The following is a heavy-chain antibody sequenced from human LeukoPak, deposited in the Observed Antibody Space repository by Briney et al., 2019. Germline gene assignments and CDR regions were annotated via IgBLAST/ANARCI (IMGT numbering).Heavy chain of an antibody. CDR2: MNPNSGNT. CDR1: GYTFTSYD. V-gene: IGHV1-8*01. CDR3: ARGGAFVVVPAAISGDYYYGMDV. J-gene: IGHJ6*02. Sequence: ASVKVSCKASGYTFTSYDINWLRQATGQGLEWMGWMNPNSGNTGYAQKFQGRVTMTRNTSISTAYMELSSLRSEDTAVYYCARGGAFVVVPAAISGDYYYGMDVWGQGTTVTVSS. D-gene: IGHD2-2*02.